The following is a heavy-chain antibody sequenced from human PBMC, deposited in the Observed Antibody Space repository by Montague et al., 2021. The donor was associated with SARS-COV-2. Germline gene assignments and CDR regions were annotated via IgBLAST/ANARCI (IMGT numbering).Heavy chain of an antibody. CDR1: GGSFSGYY. V-gene: IGHV4-34*01. CDR2: INHSGST. J-gene: IGHJ5*02. D-gene: IGHD2-2*02. CDR3: SSLTLGSCSSTSCYSDWFDP. Sequence: SETLSLTCAVYGGSFSGYYWSWIRQPPGKGLEWIWEINHSGSTNYNPSLKSRVTISVYTSKNQFSLKLSSVTAADTAVYYCSSLTLGSCSSTSCYSDWFDPWGQGTLVTVSS.